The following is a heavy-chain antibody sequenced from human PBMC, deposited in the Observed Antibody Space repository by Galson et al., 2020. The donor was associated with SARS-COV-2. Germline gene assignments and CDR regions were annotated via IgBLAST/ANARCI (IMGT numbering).Heavy chain of an antibody. J-gene: IGHJ4*02. CDR3: AKDQVRYDILTGCDY. CDR2: ISGSGGST. CDR1: GFTFSSYA. V-gene: IGHV3-23*01. Sequence: GESLKISCAASGFTFSSYAMSWVRQAPGKGLEWVSAISGSGGSTYYADSVKGRFTISRDNSKNTLYLQMNSLRAEDTAVYYCAKDQVRYDILTGCDYWGQGTLVTVSS. D-gene: IGHD3-9*01.